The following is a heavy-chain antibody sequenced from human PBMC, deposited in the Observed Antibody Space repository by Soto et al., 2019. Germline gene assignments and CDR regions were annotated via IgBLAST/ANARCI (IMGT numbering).Heavy chain of an antibody. CDR3: ALDSSGNCISTSSYDCFDP. D-gene: IGHD2-2*01. CDR1: GFSLSTSGVG. V-gene: IGHV2-5*02. CDR2: IYWDDDK. Sequence: SGPTLVNPTQTLTLTFTFPGFSLSTSGVGVGWIRQPPGKALEWLALIYWDDDKRYSPSLKSRLTITKDTSKNQVVLTMTNMEPVDTATYYCALDSSGNCISTSSYDCFDPWGQGTLFTVPQ. J-gene: IGHJ5*02.